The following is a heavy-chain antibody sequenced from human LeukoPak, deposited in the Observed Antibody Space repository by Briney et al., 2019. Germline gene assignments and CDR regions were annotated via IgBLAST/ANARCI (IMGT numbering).Heavy chain of an antibody. D-gene: IGHD1/OR15-1a*01. CDR2: IYYSGST. Sequence: SETLSLTCTVSGGSISSSSYYWGWIRQPPGKGLEWIGSIYYSGSTYYNPSLKSRVTISVDTSKNQFSLKLSSVTAADTAVYYCARQLIYGRAPNNRDWFDPWGQGTLVTVSS. J-gene: IGHJ5*02. CDR3: ARQLIYGRAPNNRDWFDP. V-gene: IGHV4-39*07. CDR1: GGSISSSSYY.